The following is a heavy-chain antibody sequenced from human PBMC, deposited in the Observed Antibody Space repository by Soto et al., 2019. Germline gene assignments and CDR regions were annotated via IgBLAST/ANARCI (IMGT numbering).Heavy chain of an antibody. D-gene: IGHD3-10*01. CDR3: AHTTYNYNSGSHYYYGMDV. Sequence: QITLKESGPTLVKPTQTLTLTCTLSGFSLSTYGVGVGWLRQPPGKALELLLLTYWDDDKRDSPSLKSRLTIIKDTSKIPVVLIMTSTDPVDTGTYYCAHTTYNYNSGSHYYYGMDVWGQGTTVTVSS. V-gene: IGHV2-5*02. CDR1: GFSLSTYGVG. CDR2: TYWDDDK. J-gene: IGHJ6*02.